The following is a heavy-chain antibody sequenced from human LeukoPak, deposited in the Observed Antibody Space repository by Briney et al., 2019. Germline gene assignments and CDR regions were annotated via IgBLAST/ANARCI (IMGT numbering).Heavy chain of an antibody. V-gene: IGHV3-23*01. CDR1: GFTFSSYA. D-gene: IGHD6-6*01. Sequence: GESLRLSCAASGFTFSSYAMSWVRQAPGKGLEWVSAISGSGGSTYYADSVKGRFTISRDNSKNTLYLQMNSLRAEDTAVHYCAKDRSSSSGASDYWGQGTLVTVSS. CDR3: AKDRSSSSGASDY. CDR2: ISGSGGST. J-gene: IGHJ4*02.